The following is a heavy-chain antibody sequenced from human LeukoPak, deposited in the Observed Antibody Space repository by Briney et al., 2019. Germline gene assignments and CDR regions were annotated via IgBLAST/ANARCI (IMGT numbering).Heavy chain of an antibody. CDR2: INHSGST. CDR1: GGSFSGYY. D-gene: IGHD1-26*01. J-gene: IGHJ4*02. CDR3: ARIPSIRSYINLDY. Sequence: SETLSLTCAVYGGSFSGYYWSWIRQPPGKGLEWIGEINHSGSTNYNPSLKSRVTISVDTSKNQFSLKLSSVTAADTAVYYCARIPSIRSYINLDYWGQGTLVTVSS. V-gene: IGHV4-34*01.